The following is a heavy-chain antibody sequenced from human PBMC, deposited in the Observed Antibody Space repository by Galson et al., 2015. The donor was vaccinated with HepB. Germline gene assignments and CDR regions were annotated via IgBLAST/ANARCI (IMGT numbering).Heavy chain of an antibody. CDR2: INSNSRDT. CDR3: VRGTRIGPDY. Sequence: SLRLSCAASGFTFNDYYMSWIRQAPGKGLEWLSYINSNSRDTNYADSVKGRFTISRDNAKNSLYLQMNNLRVEDTAVYYCVRGTRIGPDYRGQGTLVTVSS. CDR1: GFTFNDYY. D-gene: IGHD3-3*02. V-gene: IGHV3-11*06. J-gene: IGHJ4*02.